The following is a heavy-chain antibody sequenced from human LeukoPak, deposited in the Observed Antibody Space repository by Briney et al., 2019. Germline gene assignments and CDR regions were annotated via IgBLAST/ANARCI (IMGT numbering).Heavy chain of an antibody. J-gene: IGHJ4*02. CDR3: ARDLRAGSGVGYYYFDY. V-gene: IGHV1-18*01. Sequence: GASVKVSCKASGYTFTSYGISWVRQAPGQGLEWMGWISAYNGNTNYAQKLQGRVTMTTDTSTSTAYMELRSLRSDDTAVYYCARDLRAGSGVGYYYFDYWGQGTLVTVSS. CDR1: GYTFTSYG. CDR2: ISAYNGNT. D-gene: IGHD3-10*01.